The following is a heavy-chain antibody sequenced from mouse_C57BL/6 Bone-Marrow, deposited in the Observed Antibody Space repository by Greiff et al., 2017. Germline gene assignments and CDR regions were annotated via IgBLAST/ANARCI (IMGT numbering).Heavy chain of an antibody. Sequence: EVKLEESGGGLVKPGGSLKLSCAASGFTFSSYAMSWVRQTPEKRLEWVGTISDGGSYTYYPDNVKGRFTISRDNAKNNRYLQMSHLKSEDTAMYYCSSLGGFAYWGQGTLVAVSA. CDR3: SSLGGFAY. CDR1: GFTFSSYA. V-gene: IGHV5-4*03. CDR2: ISDGGSYT. D-gene: IGHD4-1*01. J-gene: IGHJ3*01.